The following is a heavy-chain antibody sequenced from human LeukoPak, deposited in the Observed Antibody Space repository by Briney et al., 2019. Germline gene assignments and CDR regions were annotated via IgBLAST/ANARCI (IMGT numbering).Heavy chain of an antibody. D-gene: IGHD4-17*01. V-gene: IGHV4-39*01. CDR2: VYYSGST. J-gene: IGHJ4*02. Sequence: SETLSLTCTVSGGSISSSSYYWGWIRQPPGKGLDWIGSVYYSGSTYYNQSLKSRVTISVDTSNNQFALKLSSVTAADTAVYYCARHRDVYDDYVWNYWGQGTLVTVSS. CDR1: GGSISSSSYY. CDR3: ARHRDVYDDYVWNY.